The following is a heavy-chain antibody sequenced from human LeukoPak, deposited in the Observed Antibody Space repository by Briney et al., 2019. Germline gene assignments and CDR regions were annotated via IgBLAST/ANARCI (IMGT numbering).Heavy chain of an antibody. CDR2: MNPNSGNI. J-gene: IGHJ4*02. V-gene: IGHV1-8*01. D-gene: IGHD5-18*01. CDR1: GYTFTSYD. Sequence: ASVKVSCKASGYTFTSYDINWVRQATGQGLECMGWMNPNSGNIGYAQKFQGRVTMTTDTSTSTAYMELRSLRFDDTAVFYCVRDLGVDTSMIFFDFWGQGTLVTVSS. CDR3: VRDLGVDTSMIFFDF.